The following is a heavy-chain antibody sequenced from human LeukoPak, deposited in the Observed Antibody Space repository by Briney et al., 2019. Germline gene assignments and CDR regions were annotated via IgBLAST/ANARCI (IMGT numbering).Heavy chain of an antibody. Sequence: SETLSLTCAVSGGSISSTTSYWGWIRQAPGKGLEWSGRIYYSGSTFYNPSLKSRVTISVDTSKNQLSLRLSSVTAADTAVYYCARHGSTDYFDYWGQGTLVTVSS. CDR2: IYYSGST. D-gene: IGHD2-2*03. CDR1: GGSISSTTSY. CDR3: ARHGSTDYFDY. V-gene: IGHV4-39*01. J-gene: IGHJ4*02.